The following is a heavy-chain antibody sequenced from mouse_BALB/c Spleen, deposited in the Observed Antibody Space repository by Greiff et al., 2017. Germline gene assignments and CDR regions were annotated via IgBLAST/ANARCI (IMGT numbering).Heavy chain of an antibody. CDR3: ARGGGGAAY. CDR1: GYTFSSYW. V-gene: IGHV1-9*01. J-gene: IGHJ3*01. CDR2: ILPGSGST. Sequence: VKLQQSGAELMKPGASVKISCKATGYTFSSYWIEWVKQRPGHGLEWIGEILPGSGSTNYNEKFKGKATFTADTSSNTAYMQLSSLTSEDSAVYYCARGGGGAAYWGQGTLVTVSA.